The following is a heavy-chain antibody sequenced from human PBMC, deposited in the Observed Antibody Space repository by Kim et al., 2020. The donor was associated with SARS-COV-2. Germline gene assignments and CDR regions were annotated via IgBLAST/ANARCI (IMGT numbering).Heavy chain of an antibody. Sequence: DSVKGRFTISRDNAKNSLYLQMNSLRAEDTALYYCAKDKAYGDYYSYFDLWGRGTLVTVSS. V-gene: IGHV3-9*01. J-gene: IGHJ2*01. D-gene: IGHD4-17*01. CDR3: AKDKAYGDYYSYFDL.